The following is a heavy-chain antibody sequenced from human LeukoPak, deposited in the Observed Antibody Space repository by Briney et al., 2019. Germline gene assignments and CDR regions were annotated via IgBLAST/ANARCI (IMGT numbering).Heavy chain of an antibody. Sequence: GRSLRLSCAASGFSFSAYDMHWVRQAPGKGPEWVAVVSYDGGNRYHADSVKGRFTISRDNSKNTLYLQVNNLTTEDTAVYFCAKTMVRTAILLSLPSYYYGLDVWGTGTTVTVSS. CDR1: GFSFSAYD. CDR3: AKTMVRTAILLSLPSYYYGLDV. D-gene: IGHD3-10*01. V-gene: IGHV3-30*18. J-gene: IGHJ6*04. CDR2: VSYDGGNR.